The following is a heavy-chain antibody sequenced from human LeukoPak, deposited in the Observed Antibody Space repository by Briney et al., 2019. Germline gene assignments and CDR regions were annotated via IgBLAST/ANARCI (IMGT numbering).Heavy chain of an antibody. Sequence: GGSLRLSCAASEFSVGSNYMNWVRQAPGKGLEWVSHISSRSSSTYYADSVKGRFTISRDNAKNSLYLQMNGLRAEDTAVYYCAGDLVAVHGALDIWGQGTMVTVSS. CDR1: EFSVGSNY. CDR2: ISSRSSST. D-gene: IGHD5-12*01. J-gene: IGHJ3*02. V-gene: IGHV3-48*01. CDR3: AGDLVAVHGALDI.